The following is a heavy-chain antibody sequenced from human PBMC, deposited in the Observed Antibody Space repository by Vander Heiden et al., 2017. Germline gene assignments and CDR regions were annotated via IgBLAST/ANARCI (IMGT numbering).Heavy chain of an antibody. D-gene: IGHD1-26*01. Sequence: EVQLVESGGGWVKPGGYLRPSCAVAGFTVTKAWMNWVRQAPGKGLEWVGRIKSKAEGGATDYAAPVKGRFTISRDDSENTVYLQMNSLKSEDTAVYYCTTGGSYSAFDIWGQGTMVTVSS. CDR2: IKSKAEGGAT. CDR1: GFTVTKAW. CDR3: TTGGSYSAFDI. J-gene: IGHJ3*02. V-gene: IGHV3-15*07.